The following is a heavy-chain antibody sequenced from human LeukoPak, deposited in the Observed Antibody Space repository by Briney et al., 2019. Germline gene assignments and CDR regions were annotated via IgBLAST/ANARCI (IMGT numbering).Heavy chain of an antibody. D-gene: IGHD3-3*01. J-gene: IGHJ6*02. Sequence: GGSLRLFCAASGFTFSSYWMSWVRQAPGKGLEWVANIKQDGSEKYYVDSVKGRFTISRDNAKNSLYLQMNSLRAEDTAVYYCARDREYYDFWSHWGGYYYYYGMDVWGQGTTVTVSS. CDR3: ARDREYYDFWSHWGGYYYYYGMDV. V-gene: IGHV3-7*03. CDR2: IKQDGSEK. CDR1: GFTFSSYW.